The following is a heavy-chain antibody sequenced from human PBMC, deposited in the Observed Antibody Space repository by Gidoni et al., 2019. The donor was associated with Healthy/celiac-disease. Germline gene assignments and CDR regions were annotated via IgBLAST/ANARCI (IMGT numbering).Heavy chain of an antibody. V-gene: IGHV4-34*01. CDR1: GGSFGGYY. J-gene: IGHJ4*02. D-gene: IGHD3-10*01. Sequence: QVQLQQWGAGLLKPSETLSLTGAVYGGSFGGYYWRWIRQPPGGGLEWIGEINHGGRTNYNPSLKSRVTISVDTSNNHFSLKLSSVTAADTAVYYCARGLYPKLNYYGSGRYLFDYWGQGTLVTVSS. CDR2: INHGGRT. CDR3: ARGLYPKLNYYGSGRYLFDY.